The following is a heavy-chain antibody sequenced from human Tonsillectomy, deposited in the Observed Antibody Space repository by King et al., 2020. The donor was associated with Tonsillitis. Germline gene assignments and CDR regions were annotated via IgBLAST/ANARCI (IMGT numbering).Heavy chain of an antibody. J-gene: IGHJ4*02. V-gene: IGHV3-48*01. CDR2: ISSSSSTI. D-gene: IGHD2-15*01. CDR3: ARSPCSGGSCYSGSLDY. Sequence: QLVQSGGGLVQPGGSLRLSCAASGFTFSSYSMNWVRQAPGKGLEWVSFISSSSSTIYYADSVEGRFTISRDKAKNSLYLQMNSLRAEDTAVYYCARSPCSGGSCYSGSLDYWGRGTLVTVSS. CDR1: GFTFSSYS.